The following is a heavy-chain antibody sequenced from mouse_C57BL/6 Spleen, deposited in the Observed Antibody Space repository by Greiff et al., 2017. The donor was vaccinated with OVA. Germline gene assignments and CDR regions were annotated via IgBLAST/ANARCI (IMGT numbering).Heavy chain of an antibody. CDR2: ISYDGSN. J-gene: IGHJ1*03. CDR1: GYSITSGYY. V-gene: IGHV3-6*01. CDR3: ARRDYGSSYGWYFDV. D-gene: IGHD1-1*01. Sequence: ESGPGLVKPSQSLSLTCSVTGYSITSGYYWNWIRQFPGNKLEWMGYISYDGSNNYNPSLKNRISITRDTSKNQFFLKLNSVTTEDTATYYCARRDYGSSYGWYFDVWGTGTTVTVSS.